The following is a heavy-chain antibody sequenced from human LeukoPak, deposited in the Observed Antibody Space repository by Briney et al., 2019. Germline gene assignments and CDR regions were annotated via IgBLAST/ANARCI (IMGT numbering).Heavy chain of an antibody. Sequence: SGGSLRLGCAASGFTFRNFAMSWVRQAPGKGLEWLSSIGTAGTYYADSVKGRFTISRDDSKNTLYLQLNSLRVDDTALYYCAKNWGPLHTGGQGTMVTVSS. CDR3: AKNWGPLHT. CDR2: IGTAGT. D-gene: IGHD3-16*01. V-gene: IGHV3-23*03. CDR1: GFTFRNFA. J-gene: IGHJ3*01.